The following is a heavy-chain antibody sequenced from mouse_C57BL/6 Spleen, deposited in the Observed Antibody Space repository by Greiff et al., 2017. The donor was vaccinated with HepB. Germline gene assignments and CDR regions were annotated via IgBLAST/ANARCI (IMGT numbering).Heavy chain of an antibody. V-gene: IGHV1-55*01. CDR1: GYTFTSYW. D-gene: IGHD2-4*01. J-gene: IGHJ3*01. CDR2: IYPGSGST. CDR3: ARSPYYDYDGGFAY. Sequence: VQLQQPGAELVKPGASVKMSCKASGYTFTSYWITWVKQRPGQGLEWIGDIYPGSGSTNYNEKFKSKATLTVDTSSSTAYMQLSSLTSEDSAVYYCARSPYYDYDGGFAYWGQGTLVTVSA.